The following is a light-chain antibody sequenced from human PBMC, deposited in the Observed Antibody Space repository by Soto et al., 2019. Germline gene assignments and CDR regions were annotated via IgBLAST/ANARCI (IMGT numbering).Light chain of an antibody. Sequence: QSALTQPVSVSGSPGQSITISCTGTSSDVGSYNLVSWYQQHPGKAPKLMIYEGSKRPSGVSNRFSGSKSGNTASLTISGLQAEDEADYYCCSYAGSSSLFGGGTKVTVL. CDR2: EGS. J-gene: IGLJ2*01. CDR1: SSDVGSYNL. CDR3: CSYAGSSSL. V-gene: IGLV2-23*01.